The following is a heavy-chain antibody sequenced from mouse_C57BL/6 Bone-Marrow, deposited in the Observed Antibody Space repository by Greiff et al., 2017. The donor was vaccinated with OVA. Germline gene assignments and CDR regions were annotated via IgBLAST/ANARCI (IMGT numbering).Heavy chain of an antibody. D-gene: IGHD1-2*01. V-gene: IGHV14-1*01. J-gene: IGHJ2*01. CDR2: IDPEDGDT. Sequence: VQLQQPGAELVRPGASVKLSCNASGFNITDYYMNWVKQRPEQGLEWIGRIDPEDGDTEYAPKFKGKATMTADTSSNTASLQLSSLTSEDTAVYYCTTSLFRRRDYWGQGTTRTVSS. CDR3: TTSLFRRRDY. CDR1: GFNITDYY.